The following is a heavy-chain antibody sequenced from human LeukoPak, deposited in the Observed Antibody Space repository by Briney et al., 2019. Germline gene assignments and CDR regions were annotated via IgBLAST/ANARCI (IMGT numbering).Heavy chain of an antibody. V-gene: IGHV4-39*07. Sequence: PGGSLRLSCTASGFTFSNYIMGWVRQPPGKGLEWIGSIYYSGSTYYNSSLKSRVTISVDASKNQFSLKLSSVTAADTAVYYCASTLSSGYYDYWGQGTLVTVSS. D-gene: IGHD3-22*01. CDR1: GFTFSNYI. CDR2: IYYSGST. CDR3: ASTLSSGYYDY. J-gene: IGHJ4*02.